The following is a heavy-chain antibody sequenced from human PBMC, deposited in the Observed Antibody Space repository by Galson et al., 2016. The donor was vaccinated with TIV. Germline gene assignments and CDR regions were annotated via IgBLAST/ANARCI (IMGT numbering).Heavy chain of an antibody. J-gene: IGHJ4*02. V-gene: IGHV1-46*03. Sequence: SVKVSCKASGYTLTDMYIHWVRQVPGQGLEWMGVIAPAVAGTFYARKFKGRVSMTADTSTGTVYMEIDSLRSDDAAMYFCARDSPSGYSDDWPPIDDWGQGTLVIVSS. CDR2: IAPAVAGT. D-gene: IGHD6-13*01. CDR1: GYTLTDMY. CDR3: ARDSPSGYSDDWPPIDD.